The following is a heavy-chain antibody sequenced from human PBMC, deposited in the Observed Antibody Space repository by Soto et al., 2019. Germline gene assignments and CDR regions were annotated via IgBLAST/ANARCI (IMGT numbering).Heavy chain of an antibody. Sequence: SETLCLTCAVYGGSFSGYYWSWIRQPPGKGLEWIGEINHSGSTNYNPSLKSRVTISVDTSKNQFSLKLSSVTAADTAVYYCARGTIFGVVIMDYWGQGTLVTVSS. CDR3: ARGTIFGVVIMDY. CDR1: GGSFSGYY. D-gene: IGHD3-3*01. J-gene: IGHJ4*02. V-gene: IGHV4-34*09. CDR2: INHSGST.